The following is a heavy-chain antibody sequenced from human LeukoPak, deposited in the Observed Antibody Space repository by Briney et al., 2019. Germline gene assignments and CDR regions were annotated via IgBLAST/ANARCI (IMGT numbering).Heavy chain of an antibody. Sequence: PGGSLRPSCAASGFTFSSYSMNWVRQAPGKGLEWVSSISSSSSYIYYADSVRGRFTISRDNAKNSLYLQMNSLRAEDTAVYYCARDSDDYEGFDYWGQGTLVTVSS. V-gene: IGHV3-21*01. CDR3: ARDSDDYEGFDY. J-gene: IGHJ4*02. CDR2: ISSSSSYI. D-gene: IGHD3-16*01. CDR1: GFTFSSYS.